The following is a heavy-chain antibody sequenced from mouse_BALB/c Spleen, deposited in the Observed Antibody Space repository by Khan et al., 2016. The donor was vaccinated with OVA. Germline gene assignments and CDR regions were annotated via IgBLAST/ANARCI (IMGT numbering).Heavy chain of an antibody. D-gene: IGHD1-1*01. V-gene: IGHV2-3*01. J-gene: IGHJ4*01. CDR2: IWGDGST. Sequence: QMQLEESGPGLVAPSQSLSITCTVSGFSLSSYGVNWVRQPPGKGLEWLGVIWGDGSTNYHSALISRLIITKDNSKSQVFLKLNSLQTDDTATYYCAKFTPDYYSMDYWGQGTSVTVSS. CDR1: GFSLSSYG. CDR3: AKFTPDYYSMDY.